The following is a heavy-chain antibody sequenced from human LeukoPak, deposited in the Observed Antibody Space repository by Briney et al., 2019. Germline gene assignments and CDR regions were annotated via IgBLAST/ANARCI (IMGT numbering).Heavy chain of an antibody. CDR2: ISSSGSTI. D-gene: IGHD3-10*01. CDR1: GFTFSSYE. V-gene: IGHV3-48*03. CDR3: ARDGLGVRGVDFDY. J-gene: IGHJ4*02. Sequence: PGGSLRLSCAASGFTFSSYEMNWVRQAPGKGLEWVSYISSSGSTIYYADSVRGRFTISRDNAKNSLYLQMNSLRAEDTAVYYCARDGLGVRGVDFDYWGQGTLVTVSS.